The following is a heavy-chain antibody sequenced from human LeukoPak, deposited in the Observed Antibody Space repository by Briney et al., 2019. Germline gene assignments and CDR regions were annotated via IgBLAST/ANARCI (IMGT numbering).Heavy chain of an antibody. Sequence: SETLSLTCGVYGGSFSGYYWSWIRQPPGKGLEWIGEINHGGSTKYNPSLKSRVTISVDTSKNQFSVKMSSVTAADTAVYYCARAVLWYGEPSKNFDFWGQGTLVTVSS. CDR2: INHGGST. CDR3: ARAVLWYGEPSKNFDF. D-gene: IGHD3-10*01. CDR1: GGSFSGYY. J-gene: IGHJ4*02. V-gene: IGHV4-34*01.